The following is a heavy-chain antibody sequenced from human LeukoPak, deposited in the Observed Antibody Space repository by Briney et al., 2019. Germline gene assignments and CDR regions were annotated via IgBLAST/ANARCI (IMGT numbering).Heavy chain of an antibody. V-gene: IGHV4-38-2*02. D-gene: IGHD6-19*01. Sequence: SGTLSLTCNVSGYSISSGYYWGWIRQPPGKGLEWIGSIYHSGNTYYNPSLKSRVTISVDTFKNQFSLQLTSVTAADTAVYYRARDVYSSGWAFDYWGQGTLATVSS. CDR3: ARDVYSSGWAFDY. J-gene: IGHJ4*02. CDR2: IYHSGNT. CDR1: GYSISSGYY.